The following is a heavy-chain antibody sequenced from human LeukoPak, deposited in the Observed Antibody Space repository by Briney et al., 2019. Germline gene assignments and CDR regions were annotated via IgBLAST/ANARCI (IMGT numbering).Heavy chain of an antibody. V-gene: IGHV4-30-4*08. D-gene: IGHD2-21*01. CDR1: GGSISSYY. CDR3: ARGGGEDY. J-gene: IGHJ4*02. CDR2: IYYSGGT. Sequence: SETLSLTCTVSGGSISSYYWSWIRQPPGKGLEWIGYIYYSGGTYYNPSLKSRVTISVDTSKNQFSLKLSSVTAADTAVYYCARGGGEDYWGQGTLVTVSS.